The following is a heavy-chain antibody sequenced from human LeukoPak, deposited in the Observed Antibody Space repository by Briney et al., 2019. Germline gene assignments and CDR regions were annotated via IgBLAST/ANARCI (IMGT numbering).Heavy chain of an antibody. Sequence: SETLSLTCTVSGGSISSYYWSWIRQPPGKGLEWIGYIYYSESTKYNPSLKSRLTISEDTSKNQFSLRLSSVTAADTAVYYCARGIFGMVINGFDIWGQGTMVTVSS. V-gene: IGHV4-59*01. CDR1: GGSISSYY. J-gene: IGHJ3*02. CDR2: IYYSEST. CDR3: ARGIFGMVINGFDI. D-gene: IGHD3-3*01.